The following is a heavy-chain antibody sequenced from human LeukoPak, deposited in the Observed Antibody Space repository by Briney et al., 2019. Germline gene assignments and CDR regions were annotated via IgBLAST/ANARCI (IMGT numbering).Heavy chain of an antibody. CDR2: IYSGGST. J-gene: IGHJ4*02. Sequence: PGGSLRLSCAASGFTVSSNYMSWVRQAPGKGLEWVSVIYSGGSTYYADSVKGRFTISRDNSKNTLYLQMNSLRAEDTAVYYCAKDGTMVRGTFDYWGQGTLVTVSS. V-gene: IGHV3-53*01. CDR3: AKDGTMVRGTFDY. D-gene: IGHD3-10*01. CDR1: GFTVSSNY.